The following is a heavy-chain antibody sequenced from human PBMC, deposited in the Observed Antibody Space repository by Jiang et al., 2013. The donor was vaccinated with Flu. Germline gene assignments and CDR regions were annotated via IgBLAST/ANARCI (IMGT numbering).Heavy chain of an antibody. D-gene: IGHD6-19*01. J-gene: IGHJ5*02. CDR3: ARYNSGWNNWFDP. CDR2: VHYRGST. V-gene: IGHV4-59*08. Sequence: GSGLVKPSETLSLTCIVSGDSISNYRWSWIRQPPGKGLEWIGYVHYRGSTNYSPSLKSRVTISVDTSKNQFFLKLTSVTAADTAVYYCARYNSGWNNWFDPWGPGEPWSPSPQ. CDR1: GDSISNYR.